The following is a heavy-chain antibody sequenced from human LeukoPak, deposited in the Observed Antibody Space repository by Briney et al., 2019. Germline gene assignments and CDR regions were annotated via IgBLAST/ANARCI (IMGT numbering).Heavy chain of an antibody. J-gene: IGHJ4*02. V-gene: IGHV5-51*01. CDR2: IYPGYSDT. CDR1: GYRFSSYW. D-gene: IGHD3-10*01. Sequence: GESLKISFEGSGYRFSSYWIGWVRPMPGKGLGWKGIIYPGYSDTRYSPSFQGQVTISADESINTICLQWSSLKASDTALYYCARLMGVTASDYWGQGTLVTVSS. CDR3: ARLMGVTASDY.